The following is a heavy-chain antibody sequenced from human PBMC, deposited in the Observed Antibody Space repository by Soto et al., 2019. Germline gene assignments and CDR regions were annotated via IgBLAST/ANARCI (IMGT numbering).Heavy chain of an antibody. V-gene: IGHV1-46*01. D-gene: IGHD2-15*01. CDR2: INPSGGTT. Sequence: ASVKVSCKASGYTFTRYNVHWVRQAPGQGLEWMAIINPSGGTTYYVQKFEGRVTLTTDTSTSTVYMELSSLRSDDTAVYYCARVRGGGSEYFFDYWGPGTLVTVSS. J-gene: IGHJ4*02. CDR1: GYTFTRYN. CDR3: ARVRGGGSEYFFDY.